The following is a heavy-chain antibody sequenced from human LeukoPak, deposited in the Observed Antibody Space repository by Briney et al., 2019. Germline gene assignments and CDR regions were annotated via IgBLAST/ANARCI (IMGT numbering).Heavy chain of an antibody. CDR1: GFTFDDYA. D-gene: IGHD2-15*01. J-gene: IGHJ6*03. V-gene: IGHV3-43*02. CDR3: AKDGMAHCSGGSCYSGGYYYYYMDV. Sequence: GGSLRLSCAASGFTFDDYAMHWVRQAPGKGLEWVSLISGDGGSTYYADSVKGRFTISRDNSKNSLYLQMNSLRTEDTALYYCAKDGMAHCSGGSCYSGGYYYYYMDVWGEGTTVTVSS. CDR2: ISGDGGST.